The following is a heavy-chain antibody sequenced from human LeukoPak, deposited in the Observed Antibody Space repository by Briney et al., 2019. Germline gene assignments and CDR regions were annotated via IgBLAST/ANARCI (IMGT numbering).Heavy chain of an antibody. CDR2: INHSGST. V-gene: IGHV4-34*01. Sequence: SETLSLTCAVYGGSFSGYYWSWIRQPPGKGLEWIGEINHSGSTNYNPSLKSRVTISVDTSKNQFSLKLSSVTAADTAVYYCARGRVLGRVSFSGYQPLPSDRSRPIDYWGQGTLVTVSS. J-gene: IGHJ4*02. CDR1: GGSFSGYY. D-gene: IGHD2-2*01. CDR3: ARGRVLGRVSFSGYQPLPSDRSRPIDY.